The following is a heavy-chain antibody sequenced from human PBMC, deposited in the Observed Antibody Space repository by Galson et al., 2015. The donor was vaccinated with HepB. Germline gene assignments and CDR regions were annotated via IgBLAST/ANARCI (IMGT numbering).Heavy chain of an antibody. CDR3: AKGDGLVVVAYYYYGMDV. Sequence: SLRLSCAASGFTFSSYGMHWVRQAPGKGLEWVAVISYDGSNKYYADSVKGRFTISRDNSKNTLYLQMNSLRAEDTAVYYCAKGDGLVVVAYYYYGMDVWGQGTTVTV. D-gene: IGHD3-16*02. J-gene: IGHJ6*02. V-gene: IGHV3-30*18. CDR1: GFTFSSYG. CDR2: ISYDGSNK.